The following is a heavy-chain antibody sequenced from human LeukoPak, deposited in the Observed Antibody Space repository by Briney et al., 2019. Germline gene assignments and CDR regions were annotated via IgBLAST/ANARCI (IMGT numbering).Heavy chain of an antibody. CDR2: VSGSGGAT. J-gene: IGHJ4*02. CDR3: AISSGWLFDY. CDR1: GFTFSSYA. Sequence: VQPGGSLRLSCAGSGFTFSSYAMTWVSQSPGKGREWVSAVSGSGGATYYADSVKGRFTISRDNSKNTLYLQLNSLRVEDTAVYYCAISSGWLFDYWGQGTLVTVSS. D-gene: IGHD6-19*01. V-gene: IGHV3-23*01.